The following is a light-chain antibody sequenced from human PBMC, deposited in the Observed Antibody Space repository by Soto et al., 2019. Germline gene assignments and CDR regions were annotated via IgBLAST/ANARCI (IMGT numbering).Light chain of an antibody. CDR3: QVWDSSSDHVI. CDR2: DDS. CDR1: VIGSIS. J-gene: IGLJ2*01. Sequence: SYELTQPPSVSVAPGQTASITCGGNVIGSISVHWYQQKPGQAPVLVVFDDSDRPSGIPERFSGSNSRNTATLTISRVEAGDEADYYCQVWDSSSDHVIFGGGTQLT. V-gene: IGLV3-21*02.